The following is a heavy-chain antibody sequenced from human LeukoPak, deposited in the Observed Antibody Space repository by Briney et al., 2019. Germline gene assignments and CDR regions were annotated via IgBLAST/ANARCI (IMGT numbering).Heavy chain of an antibody. CDR2: IYYSGST. CDR3: ARSGVTADYYGMDV. CDR1: GGSISSGGYY. J-gene: IGHJ6*02. D-gene: IGHD2-21*02. V-gene: IGHV4-31*03. Sequence: SETLSLTCTVSGGSISSGGYYWSWIRQHPGKGLEWIGYIYYSGSTYYNPSLKSRVTISVDTSKNQFSLKLSSVTAADTAVYYCARSGVTADYYGMDVWGQGTTVTVSS.